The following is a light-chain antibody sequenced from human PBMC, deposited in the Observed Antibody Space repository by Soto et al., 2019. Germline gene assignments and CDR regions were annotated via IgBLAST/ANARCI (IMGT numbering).Light chain of an antibody. Sequence: EIVMTQSPATLSVSPGDGATLSCRASQSVDSNLAWYQQKPGQTXRLXIYEVSNRATGIPARFSGGGSGAEYTLTISSLQSEDFAVYYCQQYDKWPRTFGQGTKVDIK. CDR3: QQYDKWPRT. V-gene: IGKV3D-15*01. CDR1: QSVDSN. CDR2: EVS. J-gene: IGKJ1*01.